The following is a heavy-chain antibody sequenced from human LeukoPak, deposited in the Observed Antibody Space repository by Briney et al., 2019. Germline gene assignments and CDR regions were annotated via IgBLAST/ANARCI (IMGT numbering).Heavy chain of an antibody. CDR2: IYPGDSDT. D-gene: IGHD6-13*01. V-gene: IGHV5-51*01. CDR1: GYSFTSYW. J-gene: IGHJ4*02. CDR3: ARHAPGYSSGWSVLRPRLYYFDY. Sequence: GESLKISCKGSGYSFTSYWIGWVRQMPGKGLEWMGIIYPGDSDTRYSPSFQGQVTISADKSISTAYLQWSSLKASDTAVYYCARHAPGYSSGWSVLRPRLYYFDYWGQGTLATVSS.